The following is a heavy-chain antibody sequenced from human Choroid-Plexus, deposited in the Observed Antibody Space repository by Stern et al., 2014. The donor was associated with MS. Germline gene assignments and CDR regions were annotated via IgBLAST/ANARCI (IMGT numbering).Heavy chain of an antibody. Sequence: VQLVQSGGGVVQPGRPLRLSCVASGFTFGSCAMHWVRQAPGKGLEWLAGVSYDGSNKYYADSVKGRFTISRDNSQNTLYMQMSSLRPEDTAVYYCAKDRHYLTYFFDNWGQGSLVTVSS. CDR1: GFTFGSCA. V-gene: IGHV3-30*18. J-gene: IGHJ4*02. CDR2: VSYDGSNK. D-gene: IGHD2/OR15-2a*01. CDR3: AKDRHYLTYFFDN.